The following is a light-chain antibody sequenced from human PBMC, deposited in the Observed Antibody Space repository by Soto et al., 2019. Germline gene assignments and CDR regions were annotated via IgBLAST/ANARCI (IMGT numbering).Light chain of an antibody. Sequence: EIVLTQSPATLSFSPGERATLSCRASQSVDKYLVWYQQKPGQAPRLLIYDASSRATGIPARFSGSGSGTDFTLTITSREPEDFAVYYCLQRTNWPLTFGGGTKLEIK. CDR1: QSVDKY. J-gene: IGKJ4*01. CDR2: DAS. CDR3: LQRTNWPLT. V-gene: IGKV3-11*01.